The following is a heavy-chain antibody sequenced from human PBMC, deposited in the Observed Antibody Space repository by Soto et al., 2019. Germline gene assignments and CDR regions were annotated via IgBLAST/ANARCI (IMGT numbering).Heavy chain of an antibody. Sequence: GGSLRLSCAASGFTFSSYGMHWVRQAPGKGLEWVAVISYDGSNKYYADSVKGRFTISRDNSKNTLYLQMNSLRAEDTAVYYCAKDHVVAATQAPLWFDPWGQGTLVTVSS. CDR2: ISYDGSNK. CDR3: AKDHVVAATQAPLWFDP. J-gene: IGHJ5*02. V-gene: IGHV3-30*18. D-gene: IGHD2-15*01. CDR1: GFTFSSYG.